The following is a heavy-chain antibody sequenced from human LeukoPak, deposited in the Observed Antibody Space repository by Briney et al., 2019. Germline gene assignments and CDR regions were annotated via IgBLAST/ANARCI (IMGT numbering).Heavy chain of an antibody. J-gene: IGHJ4*02. V-gene: IGHV5-51*01. D-gene: IGHD3-22*01. CDR2: IYPGDSDT. Sequence: GESLKIPCQGSGYSFTSYWIGWVREMPGKGLEWMGIIYPGDSDTRYSPSFQGQVTISADKSISTAYLQWSSLKASDTAMYFCAKSRSGYHFDYWGQGTLVTVSS. CDR1: GYSFTSYW. CDR3: AKSRSGYHFDY.